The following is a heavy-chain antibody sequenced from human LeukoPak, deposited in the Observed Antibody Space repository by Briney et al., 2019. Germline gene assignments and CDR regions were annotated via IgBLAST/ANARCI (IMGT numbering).Heavy chain of an antibody. CDR2: TYYRSKWYS. CDR1: GDSVSTNTAA. Sequence: SQTLSLTCAISGDSVSTNTAAWNWLRQSPSRGLEWLGRTYYRSKWYSDYALAVKGRITISPDTSKNQLSLQLNSVTPEDTAVYYCARDSRHYGSALDYWGQGTLVTVSS. J-gene: IGHJ4*02. V-gene: IGHV6-1*01. D-gene: IGHD3-10*01. CDR3: ARDSRHYGSALDY.